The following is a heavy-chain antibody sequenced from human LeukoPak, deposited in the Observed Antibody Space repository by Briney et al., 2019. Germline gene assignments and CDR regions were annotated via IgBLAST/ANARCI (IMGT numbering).Heavy chain of an antibody. D-gene: IGHD3-16*02. CDR3: ARDPPGELSLPVDY. CDR2: ISWNSGSI. Sequence: GGSLRLSCAASGFTFDDYTVHWVRQAPGKGLEWVSGISWNSGSIGYADSVKGRFTISRDNAKNSLYLQMNSLRAEDTAVYYCARDPPGELSLPVDYWGQGTLVTVPS. V-gene: IGHV3-9*01. J-gene: IGHJ4*02. CDR1: GFTFDDYT.